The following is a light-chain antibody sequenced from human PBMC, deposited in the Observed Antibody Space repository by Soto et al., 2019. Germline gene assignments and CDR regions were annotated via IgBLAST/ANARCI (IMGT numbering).Light chain of an antibody. CDR1: QSVSSN. V-gene: IGKV3-15*01. CDR3: QQYNNWPPVK. Sequence: EIVMTQSPATLSVSPGERATLSCRASQSVSSNLAWYQQKPGQAPRLLIYGASTRATGIPARFSGSGSGTEFTLTISSLXSEDFAVYYCQQYNNWPPVKFGQGTKVDIK. J-gene: IGKJ1*01. CDR2: GAS.